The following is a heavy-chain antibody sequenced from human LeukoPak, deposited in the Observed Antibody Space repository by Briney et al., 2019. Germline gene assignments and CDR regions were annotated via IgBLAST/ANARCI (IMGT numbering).Heavy chain of an antibody. D-gene: IGHD3-9*01. CDR1: GFTFSSYA. Sequence: GGSLRLSCVASGFTFSSYAMSWVRQAPGKGLEWVSMIRNSGGTTDYADSVKGRFTISRDNSKNTLYLQLSSLSAEDTAVYYCASLTDPFDYWGQGTLVTVSS. J-gene: IGHJ4*02. CDR2: IRNSGGTT. V-gene: IGHV3-23*01. CDR3: ASLTDPFDY.